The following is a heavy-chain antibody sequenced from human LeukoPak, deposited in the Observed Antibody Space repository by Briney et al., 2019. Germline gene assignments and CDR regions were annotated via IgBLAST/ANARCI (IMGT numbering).Heavy chain of an antibody. CDR1: GFTFSSYG. V-gene: IGHV3-30*03. Sequence: GGSLRLSCAASGFTFSSYGMHWVRQAPGKGLEWVAVISYDGSNKYYADSVKGRFTISRDNSKNTLYLQMNSLRAEDTAVYYCARDRYSNSGSYYFDYWGQGTLVTVSS. CDR3: ARDRYSNSGSYYFDY. J-gene: IGHJ4*02. CDR2: ISYDGSNK. D-gene: IGHD1-26*01.